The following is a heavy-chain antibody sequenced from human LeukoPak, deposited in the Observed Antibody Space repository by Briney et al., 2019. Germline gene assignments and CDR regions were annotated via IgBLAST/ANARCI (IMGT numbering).Heavy chain of an antibody. CDR1: GGTFSSYA. CDR3: ARDGGMATIRFGY. V-gene: IGHV1-69*01. CDR2: IIPIFGTA. Sequence: ASVKVSCKASGGTFSSYAISWVRQAPGQGLEWMGGIIPIFGTANYAQKFQGRVTITADESTSTAYMELSSLRSEDTAVYYCARDGGMATIRFGYWGQGTLVTVSS. D-gene: IGHD5-24*01. J-gene: IGHJ4*02.